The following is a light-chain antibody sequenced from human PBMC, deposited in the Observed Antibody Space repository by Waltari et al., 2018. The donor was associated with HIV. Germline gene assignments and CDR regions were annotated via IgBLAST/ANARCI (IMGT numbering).Light chain of an antibody. CDR3: QSFDNTLRGV. V-gene: IGLV1-40*01. CDR2: GNG. CDR1: SSNLRAGHA. Sequence: TQPPSVSGAPGQRVTISCTGTSSNLRAGHAVHWYQQLPGTAPNLLIFGNGNRPSGVPDRFSGSKSGSSASLAITGLQPEDEGDYYCQSFDNTLRGVFGGGTKLTVL. J-gene: IGLJ3*02.